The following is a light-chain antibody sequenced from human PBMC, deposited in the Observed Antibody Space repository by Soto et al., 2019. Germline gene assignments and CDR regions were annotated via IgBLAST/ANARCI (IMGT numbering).Light chain of an antibody. V-gene: IGLV4-69*01. J-gene: IGLJ3*02. CDR1: SGHSSYA. Sequence: QLVLTQSPSASAFLGASVKLTCALSSGHSSYAIAWHQQQPEKGPRALMKLNSDGSHTRGDGIPDRFSGSSSGAERYLTISSLQSEDEADYYCQTWGTGILVFGGGTQLTVL. CDR2: LNSDGSH. CDR3: QTWGTGILV.